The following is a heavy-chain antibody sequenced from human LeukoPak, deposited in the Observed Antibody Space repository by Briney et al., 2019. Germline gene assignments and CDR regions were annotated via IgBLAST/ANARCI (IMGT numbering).Heavy chain of an antibody. D-gene: IGHD6-13*01. CDR2: IIPILGIA. Sequence: PGGSLRLSCAASGGTFSSYAISWVRQAPGQGLEWMGRIIPILGIANYAQKFQGRVTITADKSTSTAYMELSSLRSEDTAVYYCVLWDKDSSSWRPFDYWGQGTLVTVSS. CDR1: GGTFSSYA. CDR3: VLWDKDSSSWRPFDY. J-gene: IGHJ4*02. V-gene: IGHV1-69*04.